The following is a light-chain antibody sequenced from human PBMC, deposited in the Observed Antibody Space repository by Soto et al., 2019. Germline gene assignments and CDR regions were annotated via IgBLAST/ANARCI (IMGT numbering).Light chain of an antibody. J-gene: IGLJ2*01. Sequence: QSALTQPASVSGSPGQSITISCTGTSSDVGGYNYASWYQQHPGKAPKLMIYDVSRRPSGVSDRFSASKSGNTASLTISGLLVEDEADYYCSSYTSSSTLLFGGGTKLTVL. CDR2: DVS. CDR1: SSDVGGYNY. V-gene: IGLV2-14*01. CDR3: SSYTSSSTLL.